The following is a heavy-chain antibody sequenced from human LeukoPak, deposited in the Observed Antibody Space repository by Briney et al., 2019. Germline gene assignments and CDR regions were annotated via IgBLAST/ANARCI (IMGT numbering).Heavy chain of an antibody. CDR2: IYHSGST. D-gene: IGHD2-15*01. Sequence: SQTLSLTCAVSGGSISSGGYSWSWIRQPPGKGLEWIGYIYHSGSTYYNPSPKSRVTISVDRSKNQFSLKLSSVTAADTAVYYCAREVAAIDAFDIWGQGTMVTVSS. CDR3: AREVAAIDAFDI. V-gene: IGHV4-30-2*01. J-gene: IGHJ3*02. CDR1: GGSISSGGYS.